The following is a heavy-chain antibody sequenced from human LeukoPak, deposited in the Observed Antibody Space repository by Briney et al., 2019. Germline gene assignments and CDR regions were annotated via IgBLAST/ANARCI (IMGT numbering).Heavy chain of an antibody. CDR2: IIPILGIA. D-gene: IGHD3-22*01. CDR1: GYTFTSYG. CDR3: ASPILLYDSSEYYFDY. V-gene: IGHV1-69*04. Sequence: ASVKVSCKASGYTFTSYGISWVRQAPGQGLEWMGRIIPILGIANYAQKFQGRVTITADKSTSTAYMELSSLRSEDTAVYYCASPILLYDSSEYYFDYWGQGTLVTVSS. J-gene: IGHJ4*02.